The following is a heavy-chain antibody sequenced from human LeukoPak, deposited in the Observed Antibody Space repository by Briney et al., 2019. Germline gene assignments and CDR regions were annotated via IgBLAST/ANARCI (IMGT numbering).Heavy chain of an antibody. CDR2: INHSGST. CDR1: GGSFSGYY. V-gene: IGHV4-34*01. J-gene: IGHJ5*02. D-gene: IGHD3-10*01. CDR3: ARRFTMVRGVIMAHRNWFDP. Sequence: PSETLSLTCAVYGGSFSGYYWSWIRQPPGKGLEWIGEINHSGSTNYNPSLKSRVTISVDTSKNQFSLKLSSVTAADTAVYYCARRFTMVRGVIMAHRNWFDPWGQGTLVTVSS.